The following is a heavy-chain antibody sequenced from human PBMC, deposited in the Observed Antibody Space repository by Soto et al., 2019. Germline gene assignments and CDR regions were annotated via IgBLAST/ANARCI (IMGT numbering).Heavy chain of an antibody. V-gene: IGHV3-23*01. J-gene: IGHJ3*02. Sequence: GGSLRLSCVVSGFTFSSYAMSWVRQAPGKGLEWVSTVSGSGDSPYFADSVKGRFTISRDNSKNTLYLQMNSLRAEDMAVYYCATCVLRSYYYDSSGKGAFDIWGQGTMVTVSS. CDR2: VSGSGDSP. D-gene: IGHD3-22*01. CDR1: GFTFSSYA. CDR3: ATCVLRSYYYDSSGKGAFDI.